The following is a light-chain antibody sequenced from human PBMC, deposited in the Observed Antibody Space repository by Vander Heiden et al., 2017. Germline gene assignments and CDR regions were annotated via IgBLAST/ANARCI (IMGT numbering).Light chain of an antibody. CDR3: HQYFNTPRS. CDR2: WAS. J-gene: IGKJ1*01. V-gene: IGKV4-1*01. Sequence: DILLTPSPESLALSLCDRPPINCQSSPRVLFNPITKNYLAWYQQKPGQPPKLLIYWASTRESGVPDRFSGSGSGTDFTLTISSLQAEDVAVYFCHQYFNTPRSFGQGTKVEIK. CDR1: PRVLFNPITKNY.